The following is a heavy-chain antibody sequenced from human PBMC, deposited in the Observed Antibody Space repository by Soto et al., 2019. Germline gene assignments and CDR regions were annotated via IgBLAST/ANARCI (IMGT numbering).Heavy chain of an antibody. J-gene: IGHJ5*02. D-gene: IGHD1-1*01. Sequence: GASVKVSCKASGGTFSSYAISWVRQAPGQGLEWMGGIIPIFGTANYAQKFQGRVTITADKSTSTAYMEPSSLRSEDTAVYYCARELEENWFDPWGQGTLVTVSS. CDR1: GGTFSSYA. CDR3: ARELEENWFDP. CDR2: IIPIFGTA. V-gene: IGHV1-69*06.